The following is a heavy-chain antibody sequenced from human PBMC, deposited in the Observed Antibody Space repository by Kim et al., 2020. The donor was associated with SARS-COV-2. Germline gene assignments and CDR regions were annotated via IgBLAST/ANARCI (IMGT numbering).Heavy chain of an antibody. J-gene: IGHJ6*02. V-gene: IGHV3-53*01. CDR1: GFTVSSNY. D-gene: IGHD3-16*01. Sequence: GGSLRLSCAXSGFTVSSNYMSWVRQAPGKGLEWVSVIYSGGSTYYADSVKGRFTISRDNSKNTLYLQMNSLRAEDTAVYYCARDLGDYGMDVWGQGTTVTVSS. CDR3: ARDLGDYGMDV. CDR2: IYSGGST.